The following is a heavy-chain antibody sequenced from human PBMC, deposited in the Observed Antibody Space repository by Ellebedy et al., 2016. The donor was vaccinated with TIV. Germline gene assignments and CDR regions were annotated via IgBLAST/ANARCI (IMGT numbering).Heavy chain of an antibody. D-gene: IGHD2-21*02. V-gene: IGHV3-30-3*01. Sequence: PGGSLRLSCAASGFTFTNYAMHWVRQAPGKGLEWVAVITYDGSNTYYADSVKGRFTISRDNSKNTVYLQMNSLRAEDTAIFYCARDIFTSIVVVTAMPLDPWGQGTLVTVSS. CDR3: ARDIFTSIVVVTAMPLDP. CDR1: GFTFTNYA. CDR2: ITYDGSNT. J-gene: IGHJ5*02.